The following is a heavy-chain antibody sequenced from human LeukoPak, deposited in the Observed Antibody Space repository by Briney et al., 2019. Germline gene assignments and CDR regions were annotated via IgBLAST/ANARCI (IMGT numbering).Heavy chain of an antibody. CDR2: IQYNGNNK. J-gene: IGHJ3*01. CDR1: GFTFSTYG. CDR3: SKEGSEGSVVVPTTTAFDL. V-gene: IGHV3-30*02. Sequence: GGSLRLSCAASGFTFSTYGMHWVRQAPGKGLEWVAFIQYNGNNKYYAGSVKGRFTISRDNSRNTLYLQMTSLRAEDTAVYYCSKEGSEGSVVVPTTTAFDLWGQGTLVTVSS. D-gene: IGHD2-2*01.